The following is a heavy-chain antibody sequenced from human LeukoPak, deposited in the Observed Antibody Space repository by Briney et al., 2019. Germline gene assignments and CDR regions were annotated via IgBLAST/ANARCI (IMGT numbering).Heavy chain of an antibody. CDR1: GGSICTNTYY. D-gene: IGHD3-10*01. V-gene: IGHV4-39*07. CDR3: ARVTYNGYQHFDY. Sequence: SETLSLTCIVSGGSICTNTYYWGWIRLPPGKGLEWIGEIHHRGTTYYNPSLRSRVTISVDTSKNQFSLRLTSVTAADTAVYYCARVTYNGYQHFDYWGQGNLVTVS. J-gene: IGHJ4*02. CDR2: IHHRGTT.